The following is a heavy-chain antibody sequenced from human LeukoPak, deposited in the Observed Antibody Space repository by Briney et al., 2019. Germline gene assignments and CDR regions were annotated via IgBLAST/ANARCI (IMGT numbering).Heavy chain of an antibody. Sequence: ASVTVSCKTSGYTFTDYYIHWVRQAPGQGLEWMGCINPNSGGTNYAQNFRGRVTMTRDTSISTAYMELSRLRSGDTAAYYCARPARSGSYSDTNLDYWGQGSLVTVSS. D-gene: IGHD3-16*01. V-gene: IGHV1-2*02. CDR2: INPNSGGT. CDR3: ARPARSGSYSDTNLDY. J-gene: IGHJ4*02. CDR1: GYTFTDYY.